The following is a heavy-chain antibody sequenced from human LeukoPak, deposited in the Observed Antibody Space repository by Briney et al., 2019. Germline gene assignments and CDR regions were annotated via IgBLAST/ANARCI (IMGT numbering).Heavy chain of an antibody. D-gene: IGHD3-22*01. CDR3: ATHYYDSRGYDVGYYFDC. CDR2: INRHSNYT. Sequence: PGGSLRLSCAASGFSVSDYYMSWIRQAPGKGLEWVSFINRHSNYTNYADSVKGRFSISRDNAKSSLYLQMNSLRAEDTAVYYCATHYYDSRGYDVGYYFDCWGQGTLVTVSS. CDR1: GFSVSDYY. J-gene: IGHJ4*02. V-gene: IGHV3-11*06.